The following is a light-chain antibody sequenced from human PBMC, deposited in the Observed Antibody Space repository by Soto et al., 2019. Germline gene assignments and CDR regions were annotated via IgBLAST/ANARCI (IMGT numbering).Light chain of an antibody. CDR3: SSYTSSSTRV. Sequence: QSALTQPASVSGSPGQSITISCTGTSSDVGGYIYVSWYQQHPGKAPKLMIYDVSNRPSGVSNRFSGSKSGNTASLTISGLQAEDEADYYCSSYTSSSTRVFGGGTTLTVL. CDR2: DVS. J-gene: IGLJ2*01. V-gene: IGLV2-14*01. CDR1: SSDVGGYIY.